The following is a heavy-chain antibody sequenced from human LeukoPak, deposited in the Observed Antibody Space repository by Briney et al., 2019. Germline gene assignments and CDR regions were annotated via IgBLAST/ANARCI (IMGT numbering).Heavy chain of an antibody. Sequence: SETLSLTCTVSGGSISSHYWSWIRQPPGKGLEWIGYIYYSGSTNYNPSLKRRVTISVGTSKNQFSLKLSSVTAADTAVYYYARGVEYHDSSAPVYYYYMDVWAKGPRSPSP. CDR3: ARGVEYHDSSAPVYYYYMDV. V-gene: IGHV4-59*11. D-gene: IGHD3-22*01. J-gene: IGHJ6*03. CDR2: IYYSGST. CDR1: GGSISSHY.